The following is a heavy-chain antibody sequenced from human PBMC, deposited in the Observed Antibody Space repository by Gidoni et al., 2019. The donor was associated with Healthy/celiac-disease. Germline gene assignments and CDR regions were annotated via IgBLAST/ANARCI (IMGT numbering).Heavy chain of an antibody. CDR2: TYYRSKWYN. Sequence: QVQLQQSGPGLVKPSQTLSLTCAISGDSVSSNSAAWNWIRQSPSRGLEWLGRTYYRSKWYNDYAVSVKSRITINPDTSKNQCSLQLNSVTPEDTAVYYCARDPTGYSSGWYGDYYGMDVWGQGTTVTVSS. J-gene: IGHJ6*02. CDR3: ARDPTGYSSGWYGDYYGMDV. CDR1: GDSVSSNSAA. V-gene: IGHV6-1*01. D-gene: IGHD6-19*01.